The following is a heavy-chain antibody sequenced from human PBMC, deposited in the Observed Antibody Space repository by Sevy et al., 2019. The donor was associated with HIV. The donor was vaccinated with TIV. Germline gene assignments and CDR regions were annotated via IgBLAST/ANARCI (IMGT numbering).Heavy chain of an antibody. Sequence: GGSLRLSCAASGFTFSGSAMHWVRQASGKGLEWVGRIRSKANSYATAYAASVKGRFTISRDDSKNTAYLQMNSLKTEDTAVYYCTRRPREWPGPLYGMDVWGQGTRVTVSS. CDR1: GFTFSGSA. CDR2: IRSKANSYAT. D-gene: IGHD3-3*01. J-gene: IGHJ6*02. V-gene: IGHV3-73*01. CDR3: TRRPREWPGPLYGMDV.